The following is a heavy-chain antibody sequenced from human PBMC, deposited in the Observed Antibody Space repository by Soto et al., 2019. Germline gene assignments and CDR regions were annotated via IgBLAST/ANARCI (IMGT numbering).Heavy chain of an antibody. CDR1: GGSFSGYY. CDR2: INHSGST. Sequence: SETLSLTCAVYGGSFSGYYWSWIRQPPGKGLEWIGEINHSGSTNYNPSLKSRVTISVDTSKNQFSLKLSSVTAADTAVYYCARRSSSWYSLDYWGQGTLVTVSS. D-gene: IGHD6-13*01. J-gene: IGHJ4*02. CDR3: ARRSSSWYSLDY. V-gene: IGHV4-34*01.